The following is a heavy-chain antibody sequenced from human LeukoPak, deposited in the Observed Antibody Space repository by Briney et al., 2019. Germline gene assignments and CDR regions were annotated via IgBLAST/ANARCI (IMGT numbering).Heavy chain of an antibody. CDR1: GYSISSGYY. D-gene: IGHD3-9*01. CDR2: IYYSGST. Sequence: SETLSLTCIVSGYSISSGYYWGWIRQPPGKGLEWIASIYYSGSTYYNPSLKSRVTISVDTSKNQFSLKLSSVTAADTAVYYCARPSGYDILTGYSHAFDIWGQGTMVTVSS. J-gene: IGHJ3*02. CDR3: ARPSGYDILTGYSHAFDI. V-gene: IGHV4-38-2*02.